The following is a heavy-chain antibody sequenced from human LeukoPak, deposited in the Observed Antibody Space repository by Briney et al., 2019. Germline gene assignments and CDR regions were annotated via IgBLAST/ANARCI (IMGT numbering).Heavy chain of an antibody. J-gene: IGHJ4*02. CDR1: GDSISSSHW. V-gene: IGHV4-4*02. CDR3: AREIYCSSTSCSDY. Sequence: SETLSLTCAVSGDSISSSHWWSWVRQSPGKGLEWIGEIYHSGNTNYNPSLKSRVALSLDKSSNQFSLRLSSVTAADTAVYYCAREIYCSSTSCSDYWGQGTLVTVSS. CDR2: IYHSGNT. D-gene: IGHD2-2*01.